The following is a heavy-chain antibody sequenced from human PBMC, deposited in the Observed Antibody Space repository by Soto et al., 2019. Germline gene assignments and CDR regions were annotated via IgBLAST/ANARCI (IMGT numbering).Heavy chain of an antibody. Sequence: QVQLVQSGTEVKKPGASVKVSCKASGYTFTRFGINWVRQAPGQGLEWMGWISGHNGNTHSAQNLQGRGTLTTDTSTSKGYMELRSLSSDDAAVYYCARDFEAGGRRVGGFDYWGQGTLVTVSS. D-gene: IGHD3-10*01. CDR3: ARDFEAGGRRVGGFDY. CDR1: GYTFTRFG. V-gene: IGHV1-18*01. J-gene: IGHJ4*02. CDR2: ISGHNGNT.